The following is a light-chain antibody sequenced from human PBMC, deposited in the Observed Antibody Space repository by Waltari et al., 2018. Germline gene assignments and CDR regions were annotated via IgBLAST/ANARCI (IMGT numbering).Light chain of an antibody. CDR2: SAS. J-gene: IGKJ2*01. Sequence: DIQMTQSPSSLSASIGDRITISCRANQTINKFLNWYQQKGSKAPKRLIFSASSLQSGVPLSFSGSGSGTDFTLTISSLQPEDFATYYCQQTYSIPYTFGQGTNLEI. CDR1: QTINKF. CDR3: QQTYSIPYT. V-gene: IGKV1-39*01.